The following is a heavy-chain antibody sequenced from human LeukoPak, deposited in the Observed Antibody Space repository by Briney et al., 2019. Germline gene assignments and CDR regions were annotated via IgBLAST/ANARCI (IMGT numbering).Heavy chain of an antibody. D-gene: IGHD5-18*01. Sequence: PGGSLRLSCAASGFTLSGYGMHWVRQAPGKGLEWVAFIRYDGSNKDYADSVKGRFTISRDNSKNTLYLQMNSLRAEDTAVYYCAKDSGYSYGDFDFWGQGTLVTVSS. V-gene: IGHV3-30*02. CDR3: AKDSGYSYGDFDF. CDR1: GFTLSGYG. CDR2: IRYDGSNK. J-gene: IGHJ4*02.